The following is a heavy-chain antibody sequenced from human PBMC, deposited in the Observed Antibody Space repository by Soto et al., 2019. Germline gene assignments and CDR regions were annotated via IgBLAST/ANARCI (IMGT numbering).Heavy chain of an antibody. D-gene: IGHD3-10*01. Sequence: QVQLVESGGGVVQPGRSLRLSCAASGFTFSSYGMHWVRQAPGKGLEWVAVISYDGSNKYYADSVKGRFTISRDNSKNTLYLQMNSLRAEDTAVYYCARSGGSGSRKNHCYYYYMDVWGKGTTVTVSS. CDR1: GFTFSSYG. CDR3: ARSGGSGSRKNHCYYYYMDV. V-gene: IGHV3-30*03. CDR2: ISYDGSNK. J-gene: IGHJ6*03.